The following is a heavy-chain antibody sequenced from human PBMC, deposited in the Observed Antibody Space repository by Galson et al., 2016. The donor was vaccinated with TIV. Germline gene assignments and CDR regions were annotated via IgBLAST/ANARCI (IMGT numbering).Heavy chain of an antibody. V-gene: IGHV3-15*05. D-gene: IGHD7-27*01. CDR2: IKNRDYSGTT. CDR1: GFSFKNAW. CDR3: TAGLHNSGGMDH. Sequence: SLRLSCAASGFSFKNAWMSWVRQAPGKGLDWVGRIKNRDYSGTTDYAEPVKGRFTISRDDAKDGLFLQMDSLKTEDTAIYYCTAGLHNSGGMDHWGQGTLVTVSS. J-gene: IGHJ4*02.